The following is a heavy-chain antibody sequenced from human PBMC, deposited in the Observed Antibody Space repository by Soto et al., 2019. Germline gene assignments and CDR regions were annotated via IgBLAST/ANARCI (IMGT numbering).Heavy chain of an antibody. CDR3: ARVLTIAPRREYYYYYMDV. D-gene: IGHD6-6*01. Sequence: SGPTLVKPTQTLTLTCTFSGFSLSTSGMCVSWVRQSPGKALEWLARIDWDDDKYYSTSLRTRLTISKGTSTNQVVLTITNMDPVDTGTYYCARVLTIAPRREYYYYYMDVWGKGTTVTVSS. CDR1: GFSLSTSGMC. V-gene: IGHV2-70*11. CDR2: IDWDDDK. J-gene: IGHJ6*03.